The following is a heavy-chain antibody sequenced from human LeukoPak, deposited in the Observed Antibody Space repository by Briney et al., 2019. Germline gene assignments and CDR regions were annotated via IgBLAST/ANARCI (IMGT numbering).Heavy chain of an antibody. CDR3: ARDQRGSYYYYYYGMDV. Sequence: ASVKVSCKASGYTFTRYYMHWVREAPGQGLEWVGIIYPSSGSTGYAQKFQGRVSRTRNTSTSTVYMELSSLRSEDTAVYYCARDQRGSYYYYYYGMDVWGQGTTVTVSS. CDR2: IYPSSGST. CDR1: GYTFTRYY. V-gene: IGHV1-46*03. J-gene: IGHJ6*02. D-gene: IGHD1-26*01.